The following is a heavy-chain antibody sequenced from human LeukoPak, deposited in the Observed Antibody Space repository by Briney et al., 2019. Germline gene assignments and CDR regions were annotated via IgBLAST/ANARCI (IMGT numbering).Heavy chain of an antibody. J-gene: IGHJ5*02. CDR2: ISGSGGST. CDR3: AKAPTEGYYDFWSGQGWFDP. D-gene: IGHD3-3*01. CDR1: GFTFSSYS. V-gene: IGHV3-23*01. Sequence: PGGSLRLSCEASGFTFSSYSVTWVRQAPGKGLEWVSAISGSGGSTYYADSVKGRFTISRDNSKNTLYLQMNSLRAEDTAVYYCAKAPTEGYYDFWSGQGWFDPWGQGTLVTVSS.